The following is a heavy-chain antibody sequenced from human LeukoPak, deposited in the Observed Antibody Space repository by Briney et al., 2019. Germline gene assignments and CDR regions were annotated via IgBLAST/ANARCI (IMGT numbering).Heavy chain of an antibody. CDR1: GFTFSSHW. V-gene: IGHV3-74*01. J-gene: IGHJ6*04. CDR2: INSDGSST. Sequence: GGSLRLSCAASGFTFSSHWMHWVRQAPGKGLVWVSRINSDGSSTSYADSVKGRFTISRDNAKNTLYLQMNSLRAEDTAVYYCAREIAVAGTSNYYYYYGMDVWGKGTTVTVSS. D-gene: IGHD6-19*01. CDR3: AREIAVAGTSNYYYYYGMDV.